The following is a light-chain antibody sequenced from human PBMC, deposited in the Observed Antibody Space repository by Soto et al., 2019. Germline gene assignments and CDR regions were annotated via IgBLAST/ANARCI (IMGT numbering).Light chain of an antibody. CDR3: QQYDDWPLT. J-gene: IGKJ4*01. CDR2: ATS. CDR1: QSVGNN. V-gene: IGKV3-15*01. Sequence: EIVLTQSPATQSVSPGERATLSCRASQSVGNNFAWYQQKPGQAPRLLIFATSTRATGVPARFSGSGSGTEFTLTISSLQSEDFAVYYCQQYDDWPLTFGGGAKVEIE.